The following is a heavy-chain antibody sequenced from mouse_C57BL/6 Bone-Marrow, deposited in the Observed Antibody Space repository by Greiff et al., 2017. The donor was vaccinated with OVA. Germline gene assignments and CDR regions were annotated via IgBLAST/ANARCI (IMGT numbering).Heavy chain of an antibody. D-gene: IGHD2-5*01. J-gene: IGHJ3*01. V-gene: IGHV14-3*01. CDR3: ASGSNYVPAWFAY. CDR1: GFNIKNTY. CDR2: IDPANGNT. Sequence: EVQRVESVAELVRPGASVKLSCTASGFNIKNTYMHWVKQRPEQGLEWIGRIDPANGNTKYAPKFQGKATITADTSSNTAYLQLSSLTSEDTAIYYCASGSNYVPAWFAYWGQGTLVTVSA.